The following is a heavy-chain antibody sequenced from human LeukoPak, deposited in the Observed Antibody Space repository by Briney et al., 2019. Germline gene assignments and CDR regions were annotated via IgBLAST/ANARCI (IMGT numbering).Heavy chain of an antibody. D-gene: IGHD6-13*01. CDR1: GFTFSSYA. V-gene: IGHV3-23*01. CDR3: ATHSSTWTSDFDY. J-gene: IGHJ4*02. Sequence: GGSLRLSCAASGFTFSSYAMSWVRQAPGKGLEWVSSISNSGHSTYYADPAKGRFTISRDNSKNTLYLQMNSLRAEDTAVYYCATHSSTWTSDFDYWGQGTLVTVSS. CDR2: ISNSGHST.